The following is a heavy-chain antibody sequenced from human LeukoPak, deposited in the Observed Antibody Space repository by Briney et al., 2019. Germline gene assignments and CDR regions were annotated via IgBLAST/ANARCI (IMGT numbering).Heavy chain of an antibody. J-gene: IGHJ4*02. CDR3: ARKGELERRRSWDC. CDR2: ISYDGSNK. D-gene: IGHD1-1*01. Sequence: GGSLRLSCAASGFTFSSYGMHWVRQAPGKGLEWVAVISYDGSNKYYADSVKGRFTISRDNSKNTLYLQMNSLRAEDTAVYYCARKGELERRRSWDCWGQGTLVTVSS. CDR1: GFTFSSYG. V-gene: IGHV3-30*03.